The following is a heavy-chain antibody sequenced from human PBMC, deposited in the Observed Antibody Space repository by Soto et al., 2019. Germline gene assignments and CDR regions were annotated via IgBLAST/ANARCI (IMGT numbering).Heavy chain of an antibody. CDR3: TRDTFGARDY. CDR1: GFSFSSNW. CDR2: INPEETTT. J-gene: IGHJ4*02. Sequence: GGSLRLSCRASGFSFSSNWMHWVRQDPGKGLVWVSRINPEETTTTYADPVEGRFTISRDNAKSTLYLQMNSLRVEDTAVYYCTRDTFGARDYWGQGTLVTVSS. V-gene: IGHV3-74*01. D-gene: IGHD1-26*01.